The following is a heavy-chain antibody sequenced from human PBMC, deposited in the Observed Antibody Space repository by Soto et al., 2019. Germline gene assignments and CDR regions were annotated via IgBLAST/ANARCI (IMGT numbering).Heavy chain of an antibody. Sequence: QVQLVESGGGVVQPGRSLRLSCAASGFTFSSYGMHWVRQAPGKGLEWVAVISYDGSIKYYADSVKGRFTISRDNSKNTLYLQMNSLRAEDTAVYYCAKDPEPLVNWNDVGYFDYWGQGTLVTVSS. CDR1: GFTFSSYG. J-gene: IGHJ4*02. D-gene: IGHD1-1*01. V-gene: IGHV3-30*18. CDR3: AKDPEPLVNWNDVGYFDY. CDR2: ISYDGSIK.